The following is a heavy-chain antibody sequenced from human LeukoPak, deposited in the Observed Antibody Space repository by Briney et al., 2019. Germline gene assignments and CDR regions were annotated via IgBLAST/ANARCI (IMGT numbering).Heavy chain of an antibody. CDR3: ARGYAVEMATILAYFDY. J-gene: IGHJ4*02. Sequence: PSETLSLTCAVYGGSFSGYYWSWIRQPPGKGLEWIGEINHSGSTNYNPSLKSRVTISVDTSKNQSSLKLSSVTAADTAVYYCARGYAVEMATILAYFDYWGQGTLVTVSS. D-gene: IGHD5-24*01. CDR2: INHSGST. V-gene: IGHV4-34*01. CDR1: GGSFSGYY.